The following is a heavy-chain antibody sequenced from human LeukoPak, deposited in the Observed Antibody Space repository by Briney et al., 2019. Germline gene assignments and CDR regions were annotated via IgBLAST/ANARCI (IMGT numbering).Heavy chain of an antibody. Sequence: ASVKVPCKASGGTFSSYAISWVRQAPGQGLEWMGGIIPIFGTANYAQKFQGRVTITTDESTSAAYMELSSLRSEDTAVYYCARERVAGYYFDYWGQGTLVTVSS. CDR1: GGTFSSYA. CDR2: IIPIFGTA. J-gene: IGHJ4*02. D-gene: IGHD6-13*01. CDR3: ARERVAGYYFDY. V-gene: IGHV1-69*05.